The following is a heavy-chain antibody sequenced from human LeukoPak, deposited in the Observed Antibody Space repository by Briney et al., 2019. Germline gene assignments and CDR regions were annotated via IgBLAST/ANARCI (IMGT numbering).Heavy chain of an antibody. CDR2: ISDSGRST. CDR1: GFTFSTYV. J-gene: IGHJ6*02. CDR3: GRYYVMDV. V-gene: IGHV3-23*01. Sequence: GGSLRLSCAASGFTFSTYVMNWVRQAPGKGLEWVSTISDSGRSTYYADSVKGRFTISRDNSESTLYLQMNSLRAEDTAVYYCGRYYVMDVWGQGTSVTVSS.